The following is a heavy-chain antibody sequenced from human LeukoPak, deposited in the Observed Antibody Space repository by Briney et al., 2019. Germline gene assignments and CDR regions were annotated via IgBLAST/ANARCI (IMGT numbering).Heavy chain of an antibody. CDR1: GGSFSGYY. Sequence: SETLSRTCAVYGGSFSGYYWSWIRQPPGKGLEWIGEINHSGSTNYNPSLKSRVTISVDTSKNQFSLKLSSVTAADTAVYYCARGYYYGMDVWGQGTTVTVSS. J-gene: IGHJ6*02. V-gene: IGHV4-34*01. CDR2: INHSGST. CDR3: ARGYYYGMDV.